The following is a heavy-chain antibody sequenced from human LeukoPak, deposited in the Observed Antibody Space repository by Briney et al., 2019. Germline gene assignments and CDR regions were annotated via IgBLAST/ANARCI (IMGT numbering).Heavy chain of an antibody. CDR1: RFSLSSYS. D-gene: IGHD3-22*01. Sequence: GGSLRLSCAASRFSLSSYSMNWVRQAPGKGVEWGSSISSRSGYIYYAHSVKGRFTISRDNAKKSLYLQMNSLRADGTAVYYCARSQEFYDSSVPGALDIWGLGTMVTVSS. V-gene: IGHV3-21*03. CDR2: ISSRSGYI. J-gene: IGHJ3*02. CDR3: ARSQEFYDSSVPGALDI.